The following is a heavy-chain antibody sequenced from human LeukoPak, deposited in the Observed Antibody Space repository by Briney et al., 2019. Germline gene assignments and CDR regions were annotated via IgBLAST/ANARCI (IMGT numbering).Heavy chain of an antibody. CDR1: GGSFSGYY. CDR2: INHSGST. D-gene: IGHD6-19*01. CDR3: ARAGYSSGWLNYFDY. Sequence: SETLSLTCAVYGGSFSGYYWSWIRQPPGKGLEWIGEINHSGSTNYNPSLKSRVTISVDTSKNQFSLKLSSVTAADTAVYYCARAGYSSGWLNYFDYWGQGTLVTVSS. V-gene: IGHV4-34*01. J-gene: IGHJ4*02.